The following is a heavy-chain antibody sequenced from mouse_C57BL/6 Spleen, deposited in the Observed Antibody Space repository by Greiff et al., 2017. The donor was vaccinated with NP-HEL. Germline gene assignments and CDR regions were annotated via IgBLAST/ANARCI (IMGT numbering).Heavy chain of an antibody. V-gene: IGHV1-58*01. CDR2: IYIGNGYT. D-gene: IGHD2-5*01. Sequence: EVQGVESGAELVRPGSSVKMSCKTSGYTFTSYGINWVKQRPGQGLEWIGYIYIGNGYTEYNEKFKGKATLTSDTSSSTAYMQRSSLTSEDSAIYCCARSSYSNDYAMDYWGQGTSVTVSS. CDR1: GYTFTSYG. J-gene: IGHJ4*01. CDR3: ARSSYSNDYAMDY.